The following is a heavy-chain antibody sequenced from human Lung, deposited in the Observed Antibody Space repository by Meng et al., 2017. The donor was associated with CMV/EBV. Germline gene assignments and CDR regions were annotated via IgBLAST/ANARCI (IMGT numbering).Heavy chain of an antibody. V-gene: IGHV3-23*01. CDR3: AKFRGGIYYVYYFDY. J-gene: IGHJ4*02. D-gene: IGHD1-26*01. Sequence: SGFPFRNIALAWVRRAPGKGLEWVSGISNTGGNTYYADSVKGRFTITRDNSKNTLYLQMNSLRAEDTAVYYCAKFRGGIYYVYYFDYWGQGTLVTVSS. CDR2: ISNTGGNT. CDR1: GFPFRNIA.